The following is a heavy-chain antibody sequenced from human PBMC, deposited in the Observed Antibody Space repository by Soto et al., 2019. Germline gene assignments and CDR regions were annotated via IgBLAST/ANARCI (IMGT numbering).Heavy chain of an antibody. J-gene: IGHJ2*01. CDR2: INPSGGST. Sequence: QVRLVQSGAEVKKPGASVKVSCKASGYTFTSYYMHWVRQAPGQGLEWMGIINPSGGSTSYAQKFQGRXXMXRXTSTSTVYMELSSLRSEDTAVYYCARARRITMILSLWGRGTLVTVSS. CDR3: ARARRITMILSL. CDR1: GYTFTSYY. V-gene: IGHV1-46*03. D-gene: IGHD3-22*01.